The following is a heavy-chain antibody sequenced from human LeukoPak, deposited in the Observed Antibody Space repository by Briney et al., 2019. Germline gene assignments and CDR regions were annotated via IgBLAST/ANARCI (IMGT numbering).Heavy chain of an antibody. D-gene: IGHD6-13*01. CDR1: GFTFSDYY. V-gene: IGHV3-11*04. Sequence: GGSLRLSCAASGFTFSDYYMTWIRQAPGKGLEWVSYITSSATTYYADSVKGRFTISRDNAKTSLYLQMNSLRAEDTAVYYCAVSKIAAAAHYFDYWGQGTLVTVSS. CDR3: AVSKIAAAAHYFDY. CDR2: ITSSATT. J-gene: IGHJ4*02.